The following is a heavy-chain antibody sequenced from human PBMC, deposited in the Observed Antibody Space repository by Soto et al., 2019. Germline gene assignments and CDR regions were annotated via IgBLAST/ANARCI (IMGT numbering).Heavy chain of an antibody. V-gene: IGHV3-21*04. Sequence: GGSLRLSCAASGFTFSSYGMNWVRQAPGKGLEWVSSISSSGNYIYYADSVKGRFTISRDNAKNSLYLQMNSLKTEDTAVYYCVRTTYFSDSSGYTRCFDYWGQGTLVTVSS. D-gene: IGHD3-22*01. CDR3: VRTTYFSDSSGYTRCFDY. CDR2: ISSSGNYI. CDR1: GFTFSSYG. J-gene: IGHJ4*02.